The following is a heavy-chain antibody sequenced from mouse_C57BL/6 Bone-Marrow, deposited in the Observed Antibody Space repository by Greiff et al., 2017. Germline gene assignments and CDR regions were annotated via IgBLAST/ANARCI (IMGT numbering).Heavy chain of an antibody. V-gene: IGHV1-15*01. CDR1: ASTFTDYE. Sequence: QLQESGAELGRPGASVTLSCKASASTFTDYEMHWGKQTPVHGLEWIGAIDPETGGTAYNQKFKGKAILTADKSSSTAYMELRSLTSEDSAVYYCTRSHYGSSPRWYFDVWGTGTTVTVSS. J-gene: IGHJ1*03. CDR3: TRSHYGSSPRWYFDV. CDR2: IDPETGGT. D-gene: IGHD1-1*01.